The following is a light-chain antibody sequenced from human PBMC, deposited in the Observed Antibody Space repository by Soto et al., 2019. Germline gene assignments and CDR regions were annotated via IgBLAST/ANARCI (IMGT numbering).Light chain of an antibody. CDR2: GAS. CDR1: QGIRDR. CDR3: LQHSSYPYS. Sequence: DIQMTQSPSSLSASVGDGVTITCRASQGIRDRLGWYQKKPGKAPKRLIDGASSLQSGVPSRFSGSGSGTEFTLTISSLQAEDSATYYCLQHSSYPYSFGQGTKLEIK. J-gene: IGKJ2*03. V-gene: IGKV1-17*01.